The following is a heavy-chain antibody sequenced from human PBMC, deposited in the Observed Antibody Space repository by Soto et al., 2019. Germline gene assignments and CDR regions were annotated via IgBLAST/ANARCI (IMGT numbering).Heavy chain of an antibody. CDR2: IYYSGST. CDR3: ARCAPFDWLLSVGLDYGMDV. Sequence: SETLSLTCTVSGGSISTGDYYWSWIRQPPGKGLEWIGYIYYSGSTYYNPSLKSRVTISVDTSKNQFSLKLSSVTAADTAVYYCARCAPFDWLLSVGLDYGMDVWGQGTTVTVSS. J-gene: IGHJ6*02. D-gene: IGHD3-9*01. CDR1: GGSISTGDYY. V-gene: IGHV4-30-4*01.